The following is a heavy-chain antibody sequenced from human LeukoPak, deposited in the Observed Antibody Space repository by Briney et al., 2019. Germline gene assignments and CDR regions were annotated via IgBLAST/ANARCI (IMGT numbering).Heavy chain of an antibody. Sequence: SETLSLTCAVSDDSFSSHLWTWIRQPPGKGLEWIGYISYIGSTNYNPSLKSRVTISIDTSKNQFSLKLSSVTAADTAVYYCARDLVTVTKGFDIWGQGTMVSVSS. V-gene: IGHV4-59*11. CDR2: ISYIGST. D-gene: IGHD4-17*01. J-gene: IGHJ3*02. CDR1: DDSFSSHL. CDR3: ARDLVTVTKGFDI.